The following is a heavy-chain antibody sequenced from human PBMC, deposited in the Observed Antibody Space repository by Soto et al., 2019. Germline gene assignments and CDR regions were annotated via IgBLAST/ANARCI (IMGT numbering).Heavy chain of an antibody. CDR2: IYSGGNT. D-gene: IGHD3-10*01. CDR1: GFTVGANY. Sequence: EVQLVETGGGLVQPGGSLRLSCAASGFTVGANYMNWVRQTPGKGLEWVSIIYSGGNTYYADSVKGRFTISRDNSKNTRALQMNSLRADDTAVYYCTRAGSIGWYVGFDLWGQGALVTVSS. CDR3: TRAGSIGWYVGFDL. J-gene: IGHJ4*02. V-gene: IGHV3-53*02.